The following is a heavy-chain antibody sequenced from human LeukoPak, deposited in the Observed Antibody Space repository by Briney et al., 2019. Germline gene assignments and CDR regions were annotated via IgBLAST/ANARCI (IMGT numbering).Heavy chain of an antibody. Sequence: ASVKVSCKAFGYTFTSNYMHWVRQAPGQGPEWMGVISPSGGSTTYAQKFQGRVTLTRDMSTSTDYLELSSLRSEDTAVYYCARVGYGSGSPYLEIFDYWGQGTLVTVSS. CDR1: GYTFTSNY. D-gene: IGHD3-10*01. J-gene: IGHJ4*02. CDR3: ARVGYGSGSPYLEIFDY. CDR2: ISPSGGST. V-gene: IGHV1-46*01.